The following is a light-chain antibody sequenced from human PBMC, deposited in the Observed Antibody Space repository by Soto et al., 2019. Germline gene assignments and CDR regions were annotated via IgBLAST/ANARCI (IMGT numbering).Light chain of an antibody. J-gene: IGLJ2*01. CDR1: SSDVGAYNY. CDR2: EVT. V-gene: IGLV2-14*01. Sequence: QSALTQPASVSGSPGQSITLSCTGTSSDVGAYNYVSWYQQHPGKAPKLMIYEVTNRPSGVSTRFSGSKSGNTASLTISGLQAEDEAAYYCSSYSTTSSPHVLFGGGTQLTVL. CDR3: SSYSTTSSPHVL.